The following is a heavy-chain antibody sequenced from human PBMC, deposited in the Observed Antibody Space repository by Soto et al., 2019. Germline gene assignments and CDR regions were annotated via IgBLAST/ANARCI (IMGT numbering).Heavy chain of an antibody. CDR3: AKDLNTFGGVIAYGLFDY. V-gene: IGHV3-23*01. CDR2: ISGSGGST. D-gene: IGHD3-16*02. J-gene: IGHJ4*02. Sequence: PGGSLRLSCAASGFTFSSYAMSWVRQAPGKGLEWVSAISGSGGSTYYADSVKGRFTISRDSSKNTLYLQMNSLRAEDTAVYYCAKDLNTFGGVIAYGLFDYWGQGTLVTVSS. CDR1: GFTFSSYA.